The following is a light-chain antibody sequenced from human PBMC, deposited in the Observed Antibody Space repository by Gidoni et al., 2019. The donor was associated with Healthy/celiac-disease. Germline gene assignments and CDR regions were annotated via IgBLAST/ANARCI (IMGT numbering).Light chain of an antibody. V-gene: IGKV1-NL1*01. J-gene: IGKJ3*01. Sequence: DIQMTQSPSSLSASVGDRVTITCRASQGIRNSLAWYQQKPGKAPKLLLYAASRLESGVPSRFSGSGSGTDYTLTISGLQPEDFATYYCQQYYSTSIFTFGPGTKVDIK. CDR2: AAS. CDR1: QGIRNS. CDR3: QQYYSTSIFT.